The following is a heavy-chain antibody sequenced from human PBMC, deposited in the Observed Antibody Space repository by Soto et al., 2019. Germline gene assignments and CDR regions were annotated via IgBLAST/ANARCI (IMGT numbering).Heavy chain of an antibody. D-gene: IGHD1-20*01. Sequence: SVKVSCKASGGTFSSYAISWVRQAPGQGLEWMGGIIPIFGTANYAQKFQGRVTITADESTSTAYMELSSLRSEDTAVYYCARGGGITGTTKGYWEDVWGQGTTVTVSS. V-gene: IGHV1-69*13. J-gene: IGHJ6*02. CDR3: ARGGGITGTTKGYWEDV. CDR1: GGTFSSYA. CDR2: IIPIFGTA.